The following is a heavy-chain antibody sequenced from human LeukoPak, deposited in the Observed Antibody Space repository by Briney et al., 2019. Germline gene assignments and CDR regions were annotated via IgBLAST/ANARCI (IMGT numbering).Heavy chain of an antibody. CDR3: ARDQGYSYAYDAFDI. CDR1: GGSISSYY. D-gene: IGHD5-18*01. J-gene: IGHJ3*02. V-gene: IGHV4-59*01. Sequence: SETLSLTCTVSGGSISSYYWSWIRQPPGKGLEWIGYIHYSGSTNYNPSLKSRVTISVDTSKNQFSLKLSSVTAADTAVYYCARDQGYSYAYDAFDIWGQGTMVTVSS. CDR2: IHYSGST.